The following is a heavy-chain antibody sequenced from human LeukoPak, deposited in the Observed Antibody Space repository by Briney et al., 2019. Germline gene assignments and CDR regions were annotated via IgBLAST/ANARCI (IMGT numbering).Heavy chain of an antibody. D-gene: IGHD6-13*01. CDR1: GFTLSSYS. CDR2: LSSSGAYI. J-gene: IGHJ5*02. V-gene: IGHV3-21*01. CDR3: PAAAPGTDSLDP. Sequence: GGSLRLSCAASGFTLSSYSMNWVREAPGEGLEWVSSLSSSGAYIYYADSVRGRLTISRENAENSLYLQINSLRAETTPRYYCPAAAPGTDSLDPWGQGTLVTVSS.